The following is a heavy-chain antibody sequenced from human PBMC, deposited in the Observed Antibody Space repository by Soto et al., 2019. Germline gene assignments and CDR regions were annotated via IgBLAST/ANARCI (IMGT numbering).Heavy chain of an antibody. D-gene: IGHD2-15*01. Sequence: EVQLVESGGGLVQPGGSLRLSCAASGFTFSNYWMYWVRQAPGKGLEWVSRINSDGSVSSYADSVKGRLTISRDNVKNTLYLQMDSLRAEDTAVYYCARGDCLGGSCYSLAGSFYYYMDAWGKGTTVTVFS. J-gene: IGHJ6*03. V-gene: IGHV3-74*02. CDR2: INSDGSVS. CDR1: GFTFSNYW. CDR3: ARGDCLGGSCYSLAGSFYYYMDA.